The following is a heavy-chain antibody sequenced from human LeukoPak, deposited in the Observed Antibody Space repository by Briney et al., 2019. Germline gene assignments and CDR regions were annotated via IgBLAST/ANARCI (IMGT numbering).Heavy chain of an antibody. J-gene: IGHJ5*02. D-gene: IGHD3-16*01. V-gene: IGHV4-59*05. CDR2: IYSSGST. Sequence: SETLSLTCTVSGGSISSYYWSWIRQPPGKGLEWIGSIYSSGSTYYNPSLKSRVTISVDTSKNQFSLKLSSVTAADTAVYYCARHYGPWGQGTLVTVSS. CDR1: GGSISSYY. CDR3: ARHYGP.